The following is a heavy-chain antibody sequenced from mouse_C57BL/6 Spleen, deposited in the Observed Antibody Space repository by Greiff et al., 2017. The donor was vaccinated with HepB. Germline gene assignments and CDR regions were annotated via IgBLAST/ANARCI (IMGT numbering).Heavy chain of an antibody. CDR2: IHPSDSDT. Sequence: VKLQQPGAELVKPGASVKVSCKASGYTFTSYWMHWVKQRPGQGLEWIGRIHPSDSDTNYNQKFKGKATLTVDKSSSTAYMQLSSLTSEDSAVYYCATQPPITTVVATGAMDYWGQGTSVTVSS. V-gene: IGHV1-74*01. J-gene: IGHJ4*01. CDR1: GYTFTSYW. D-gene: IGHD1-1*01. CDR3: ATQPPITTVVATGAMDY.